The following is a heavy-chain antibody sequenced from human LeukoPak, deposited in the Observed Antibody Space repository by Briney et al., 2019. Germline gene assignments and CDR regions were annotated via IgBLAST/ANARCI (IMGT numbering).Heavy chain of an antibody. V-gene: IGHV3-33*03. CDR3: AKDGGSTVTTKVDS. CDR2: IWYDGSNK. J-gene: IGHJ5*01. CDR1: GFTFSSYG. Sequence: QAGGSLRLSCAASGFTFSSYGMHWVRQVPGKGLEWVAVIWYDGSNKYYADSVKGRFTISRDNSKNTLYLQMNSLRAKDTAVYYCAKDGGSTVTTKVDSWGQGTLVTVSS. D-gene: IGHD4-17*01.